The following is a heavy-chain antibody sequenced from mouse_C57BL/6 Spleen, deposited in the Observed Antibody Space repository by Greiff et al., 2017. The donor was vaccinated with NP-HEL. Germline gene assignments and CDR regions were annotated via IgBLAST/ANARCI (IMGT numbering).Heavy chain of an antibody. D-gene: IGHD2-3*01. Sequence: QVQLQQSGPGLVQPSQSLSITCTVSGFSLTSYGVHWVRQSPGKGLEWLGVIWRGGSTDYNAAFMSRLSITKDNSKSQVFFKMNSLQADDTAIYYCANYDGYYNYAMDYWGQGTSVTVSS. CDR2: IWRGGST. CDR3: ANYDGYYNYAMDY. V-gene: IGHV2-5*01. CDR1: GFSLTSYG. J-gene: IGHJ4*01.